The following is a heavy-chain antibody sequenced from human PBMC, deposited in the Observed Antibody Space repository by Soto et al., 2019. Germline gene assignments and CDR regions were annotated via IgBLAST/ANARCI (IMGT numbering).Heavy chain of an antibody. CDR3: ARGRTVRNYADDSSDYFFFFDY. CDR2: VYYTGST. J-gene: IGHJ4*02. CDR1: GDSISTFY. V-gene: IGHV4-59*01. D-gene: IGHD3-22*01. Sequence: SETLSLTCTVSGDSISTFYWGWMRQSPGKELEWIGYVYYTGSTNYNPSLKSRVTISVDRSKNQFSLKLTSANAADTAVYYCARGRTVRNYADDSSDYFFFFDYWGQGTQVTVSS.